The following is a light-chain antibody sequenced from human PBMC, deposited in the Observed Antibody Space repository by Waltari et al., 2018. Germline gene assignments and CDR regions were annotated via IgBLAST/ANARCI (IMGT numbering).Light chain of an antibody. J-gene: IGLJ3*02. CDR2: EGY. CDR3: CSYANNRPRV. V-gene: IGLV2-23*01. Sequence: SALTPPASVSGSPGQSITISCTGTSSDVGSYNLVPWYQQHPGKAPKLIIYEGYKRPSGVSNRFSGSKSGDTASLTISGVQAEDEADYYCCSYANNRPRVFGGGTKLTVL. CDR1: SSDVGSYNL.